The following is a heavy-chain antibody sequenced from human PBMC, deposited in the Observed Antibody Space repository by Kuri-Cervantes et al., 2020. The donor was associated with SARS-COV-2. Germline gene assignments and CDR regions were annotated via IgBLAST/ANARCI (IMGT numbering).Heavy chain of an antibody. J-gene: IGHJ4*02. V-gene: IGHV4-59*12. CDR3: ARGGRSGDYVSGDSFDY. D-gene: IGHD4-17*01. CDR2: IYYSGST. CDR1: GGSISSYC. Sequence: GSLRLSCTVSGGSISSYCWSWIRQPPGKGLEWIGYIYYSGSTNYNPSLKSRVTISVDTSKNQFSLKLSSVTAADTAVYYCARGGRSGDYVSGDSFDYWGQGTLVTVSS.